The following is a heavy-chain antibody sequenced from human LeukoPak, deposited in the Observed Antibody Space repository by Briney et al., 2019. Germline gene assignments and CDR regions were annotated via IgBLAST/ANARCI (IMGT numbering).Heavy chain of an antibody. CDR1: GGSISSYY. Sequence: SETLSLTCTVSGGSISSYYWSWIRQPPGKGLEWIGYIYYSGSTNYNPSLKSRVTISVDTSRNQFSLKLSSVTAADTAVYYCARIRISSAYWGSYRSAWFDPWGQGTLVIVSS. CDR2: IYYSGST. D-gene: IGHD3-16*02. V-gene: IGHV4-59*01. CDR3: ARIRISSAYWGSYRSAWFDP. J-gene: IGHJ5*02.